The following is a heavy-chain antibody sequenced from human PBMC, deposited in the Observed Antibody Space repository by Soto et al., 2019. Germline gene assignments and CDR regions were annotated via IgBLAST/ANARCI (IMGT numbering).Heavy chain of an antibody. CDR2: IFHTGTT. CDR3: ARHARYGVVRDY. J-gene: IGHJ4*02. CDR1: GDSIYRSYW. V-gene: IGHV4-4*02. Sequence: SETLSLTCGVSGDSIYRSYWWSWVRLPPGKGPEWIGEIFHTGTTNYNPSLKNRLTMSVDKSKKEISLKLDSVTAADTAVYFCARHARYGVVRDYWGQGTGVTVSS. D-gene: IGHD2-15*01.